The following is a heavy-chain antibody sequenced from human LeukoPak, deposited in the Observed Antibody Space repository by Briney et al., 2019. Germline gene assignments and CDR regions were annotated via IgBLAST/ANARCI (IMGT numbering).Heavy chain of an antibody. Sequence: ASVKVSCKASGYTFTSYGISWVRQAPGQGLEWMGWIRAYNGNTNYAQKLQDRVNMTTDTSTNTACMELRSLRSDDTAVYDWARGAEEDWVFDYWGQGTLVTVSS. V-gene: IGHV1-18*01. D-gene: IGHD3-9*01. CDR1: GYTFTSYG. CDR3: ARGAEEDWVFDY. CDR2: IRAYNGNT. J-gene: IGHJ4*02.